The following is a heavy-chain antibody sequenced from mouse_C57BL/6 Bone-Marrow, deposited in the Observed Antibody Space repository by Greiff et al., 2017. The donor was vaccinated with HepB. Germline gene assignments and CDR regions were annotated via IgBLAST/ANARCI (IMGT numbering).Heavy chain of an antibody. CDR2: IWGVGST. CDR1: GFSLPSYG. D-gene: IGHD1-1*01. CDR3: ASWGYGSSSAWCAY. J-gene: IGHJ3*01. Sequence: VMLVESGPGLVAPSQSLSITCSVSGFSLPSYGVDWVRQSPGTGLEWLGVIWGVGSTNYNSALKSRLSISKDNSKSQVFLKMNSLQTDDTARYYGASWGYGSSSAWCAYWGQGTLVTVSA. V-gene: IGHV2-6*01.